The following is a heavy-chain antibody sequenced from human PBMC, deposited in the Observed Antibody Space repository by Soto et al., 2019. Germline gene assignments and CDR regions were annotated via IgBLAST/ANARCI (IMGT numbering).Heavy chain of an antibody. CDR1: RCTFRTYA. Sequence: GWLRRSGSASRCTFRTYAMSWVRQAPGKGLEWVSGISGGGGDTSYADSVRGRFTCSRDNSKKTLYLQMNSLRAEDTDLYYCAKSLSGGPDIWGQGTMVTV. D-gene: IGHD2-15*01. CDR3: AKSLSGGPDI. J-gene: IGHJ3*02. V-gene: IGHV3-23*01. CDR2: ISGGGGDT.